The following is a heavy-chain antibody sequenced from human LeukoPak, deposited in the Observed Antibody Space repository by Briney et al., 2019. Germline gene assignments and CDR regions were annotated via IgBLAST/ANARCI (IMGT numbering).Heavy chain of an antibody. CDR3: ARDHVDTAMGEFDP. Sequence: PSKTLSLTCAVYGGSFSGYYWSWIRQPPGKGLEWIGYIYYSGSTNYNPSLKSRVTISVDTSKNQFSLKLSSVTAADTAVYYCARDHVDTAMGEFDPWGQGTLVTVSS. CDR2: IYYSGST. D-gene: IGHD5-18*01. J-gene: IGHJ5*02. CDR1: GGSFSGYY. V-gene: IGHV4-59*01.